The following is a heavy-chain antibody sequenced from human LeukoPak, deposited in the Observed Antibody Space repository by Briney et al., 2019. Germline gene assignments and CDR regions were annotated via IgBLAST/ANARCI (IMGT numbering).Heavy chain of an antibody. J-gene: IGHJ4*02. CDR1: GFTFSSYS. D-gene: IGHD3-3*01. Sequence: GGSLRLSCAASGFTFSSYSMNWVRQAPGKGLEWVSSISSSSSYIYYADSVKGRFTISRDNAKNSLYLQMNSLRAEDTAVYYCARDHYDFWSGYYDEFGYWGQGTLATVSS. CDR2: ISSSSSYI. V-gene: IGHV3-21*01. CDR3: ARDHYDFWSGYYDEFGY.